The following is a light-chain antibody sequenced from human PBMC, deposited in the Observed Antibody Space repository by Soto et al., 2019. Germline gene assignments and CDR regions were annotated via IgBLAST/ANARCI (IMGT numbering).Light chain of an antibody. V-gene: IGKV1-5*03. CDR3: QKYNSYPYT. CDR1: QSISYW. J-gene: IGKJ2*01. Sequence: DIQMTQSPSTLSASVGDRITITCRASQSISYWLAWYQQKPEKAPNLLIYKASSLESGVPSRFSGSGSGTEFTLTISSLQPDDFATYYCQKYNSYPYTFGQGTKLEIK. CDR2: KAS.